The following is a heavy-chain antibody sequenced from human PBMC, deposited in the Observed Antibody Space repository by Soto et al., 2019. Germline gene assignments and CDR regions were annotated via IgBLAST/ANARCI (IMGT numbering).Heavy chain of an antibody. CDR3: ASTGHVADAFDI. V-gene: IGHV3-23*01. J-gene: IGHJ3*02. CDR2: ISGSGGST. D-gene: IGHD2-15*01. Sequence: GGSLRLSCAASGFTFSSYAMSWVRQAPGKGLEWVSAISGSGGSTYYADSVKGRLTISRDNSKNTLYLQMNSLRAEDTAVYYCASTGHVADAFDIWGQGTMVTVSS. CDR1: GFTFSSYA.